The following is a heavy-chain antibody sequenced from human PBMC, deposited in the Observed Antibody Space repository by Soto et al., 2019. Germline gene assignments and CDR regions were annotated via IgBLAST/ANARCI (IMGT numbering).Heavy chain of an antibody. D-gene: IGHD3-22*01. V-gene: IGHV3-21*01. Sequence: EVQLVESGGGLVKPGGSLRLSCAASGFTFSSYSMNWVRQAPGKGLEWVSSISSSSSYIYYADSVKGRFTISRDNAKNSLYLQMNSLRAEDTAVYYCASLPAMIVVHLRVYWGQGTLVTVSS. CDR1: GFTFSSYS. CDR2: ISSSSSYI. J-gene: IGHJ4*02. CDR3: ASLPAMIVVHLRVY.